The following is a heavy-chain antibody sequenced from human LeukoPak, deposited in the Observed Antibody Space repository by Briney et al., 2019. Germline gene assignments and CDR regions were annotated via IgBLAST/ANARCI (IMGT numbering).Heavy chain of an antibody. J-gene: IGHJ6*02. V-gene: IGHV5-51*01. CDR2: IYPGDSDT. CDR1: GYSFTSYW. CDR3: ARSPTVTDYYYYGMDV. D-gene: IGHD4-4*01. Sequence: GESLKISCQASGYSFTSYWIGWVRQMPGKGLEWMGIIYPGDSDTRYSPSFQGQVTISADKSISTAYLQWSSLKASDTAMYHCARSPTVTDYYYYGMDVWGQGTTVTVSS.